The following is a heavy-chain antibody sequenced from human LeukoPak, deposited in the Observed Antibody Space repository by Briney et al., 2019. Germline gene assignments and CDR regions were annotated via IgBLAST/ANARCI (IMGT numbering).Heavy chain of an antibody. Sequence: GGSLRLSCAASGFTFSSYGMHWVRQAPGKGLEWVAVISYDGSNKYYADSVKGRFTISRDNSKNTLYLQMNSLRAEDTAVYYCAEVGYCSGGSCYSGVAVAAFQHWGQGTLVTVSS. D-gene: IGHD2-15*01. CDR3: AEVGYCSGGSCYSGVAVAAFQH. CDR1: GFTFSSYG. J-gene: IGHJ1*01. CDR2: ISYDGSNK. V-gene: IGHV3-30*18.